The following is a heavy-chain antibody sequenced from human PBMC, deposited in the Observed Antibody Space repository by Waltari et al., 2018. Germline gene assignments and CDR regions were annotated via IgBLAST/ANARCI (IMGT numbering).Heavy chain of an antibody. Sequence: QVQLVESGGGVVQPGGSRRLSCAASGFTYRDYVIHWVRQVPGKGPEWMTVTSYSADKKYYADSVKGRFTISRDNSKNTVYLEMNSLRSDDTAVYYCVRSLARTWHNFDFWGQGTVVTVSS. V-gene: IGHV3-30*03. CDR3: VRSLARTWHNFDF. CDR1: GFTYRDYV. CDR2: TSYSADKK. D-gene: IGHD2-21*01. J-gene: IGHJ4*02.